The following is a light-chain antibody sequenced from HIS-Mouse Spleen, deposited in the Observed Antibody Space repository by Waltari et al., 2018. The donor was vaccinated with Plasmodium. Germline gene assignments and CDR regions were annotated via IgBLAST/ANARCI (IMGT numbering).Light chain of an antibody. CDR1: QSVGSN. J-gene: IGKJ3*01. CDR3: QQYNNWSFT. V-gene: IGKV3-15*01. CDR2: GAS. Sequence: EIVMTQSPATLSVSPGERATLPCRARQSVGSNLAWYQQNPGQAPRLLIYGASTRATGIPARFSGSGSGTEFTLTISSLQSEDFAVYYCQQYNNWSFTFGPGTKVDIK.